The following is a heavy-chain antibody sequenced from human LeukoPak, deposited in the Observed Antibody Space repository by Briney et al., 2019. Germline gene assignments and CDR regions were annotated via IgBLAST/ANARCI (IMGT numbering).Heavy chain of an antibody. V-gene: IGHV3-7*05. J-gene: IGHJ6*02. CDR2: IKEDGSEK. Sequence: GGSLRLSCAASGFTFRSYWMSWVRQAPGKGLEWVANIKEDGSEKYYVDSVKGRFTISGDNAKNSLYLQMNSLSADDTAVYYCARGGYSYTWPPTYYYGMDVWGQGTTVTASS. D-gene: IGHD3-16*01. CDR3: ARGGYSYTWPPTYYYGMDV. CDR1: GFTFRSYW.